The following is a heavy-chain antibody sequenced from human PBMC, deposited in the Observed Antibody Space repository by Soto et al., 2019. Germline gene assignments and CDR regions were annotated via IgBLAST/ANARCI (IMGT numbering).Heavy chain of an antibody. D-gene: IGHD6-19*01. V-gene: IGHV1-18*01. CDR3: ARGEAVAGLGFDY. CDR1: GYTFTSYG. Sequence: GASVKVSCKASGYTFTSYGISWVRQAPGQGLEWMGWISAYNGNTNYAQKFQGRVTITADKSTSTAYMELSSLRSEDTAVYYCARGEAVAGLGFDYWGQGTLVTVSS. J-gene: IGHJ4*02. CDR2: ISAYNGNT.